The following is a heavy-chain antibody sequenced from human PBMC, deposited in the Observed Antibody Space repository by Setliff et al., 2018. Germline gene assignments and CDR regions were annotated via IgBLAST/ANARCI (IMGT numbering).Heavy chain of an antibody. CDR2: IYHSGST. Sequence: PSETLSLTCAVSGYSISSGYYWGWIRQPPGKGLEWIGSIYHSGSTYYNPSLKSRVTISVDTSKNQFSLKLSSVTAADTAVYYCARERAVAGEIDYWGQGTLVTVSS. CDR1: GYSISSGYY. D-gene: IGHD6-19*01. CDR3: ARERAVAGEIDY. J-gene: IGHJ4*02. V-gene: IGHV4-38-2*02.